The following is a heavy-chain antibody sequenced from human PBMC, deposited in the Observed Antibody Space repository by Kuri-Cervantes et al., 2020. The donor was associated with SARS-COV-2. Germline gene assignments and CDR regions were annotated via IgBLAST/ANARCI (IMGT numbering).Heavy chain of an antibody. D-gene: IGHD3-3*01. J-gene: IGHJ5*02. V-gene: IGHV4-39*01. CDR2: IYYSGST. Sequence: GSLRLSCTVSGGSISSSSYYWGWIRQPPGKGVEWIGRIYYSGSTYYNPSLKSRVTISVDTSKNQFSLKLSSVTAADTAVYYCARQMMSSITIFGVVITRNWFDPWGQGTLVTVSS. CDR3: ARQMMSSITIFGVVITRNWFDP. CDR1: GGSISSSSYY.